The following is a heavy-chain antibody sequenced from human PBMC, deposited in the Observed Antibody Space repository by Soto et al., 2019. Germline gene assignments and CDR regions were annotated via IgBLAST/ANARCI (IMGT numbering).Heavy chain of an antibody. CDR2: ISSSSSYI. CDR3: ARDGGWEYPVDY. D-gene: IGHD1-26*01. CDR1: GFTFSSYS. J-gene: IGHJ4*02. Sequence: GGSLRLSCAASGFTFSSYSMNWVRQAPGKGLEWVLSISSSSSYIYYADSVKGRFTIPRDNAKNSLYLQMNSLRAEDTAVYYCARDGGWEYPVDYWGQGTLVTVSS. V-gene: IGHV3-21*01.